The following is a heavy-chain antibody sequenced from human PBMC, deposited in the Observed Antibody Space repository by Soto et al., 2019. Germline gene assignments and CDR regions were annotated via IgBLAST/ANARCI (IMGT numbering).Heavy chain of an antibody. Sequence: GGSLRLSCAASGFTFSSYWMSWVRQAPGKGLEWVANIKQDGSEKYYVDSVKGRFTISRDNAKNSLCLQMNSLRAEDTAVYYCARAQWPRNYYYGMDVWGQGTTVTVSS. CDR3: ARAQWPRNYYYGMDV. CDR1: GFTFSSYW. V-gene: IGHV3-7*05. CDR2: IKQDGSEK. J-gene: IGHJ6*02. D-gene: IGHD6-19*01.